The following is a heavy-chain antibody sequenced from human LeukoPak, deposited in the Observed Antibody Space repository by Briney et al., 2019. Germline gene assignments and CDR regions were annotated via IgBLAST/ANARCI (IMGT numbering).Heavy chain of an antibody. Sequence: ASVKVSCKAPGYTFTGYYMHWVRQAPGQGLEWMGWINPNSGGTNYAQKFQGRVTMTRDTSISTAYMELSRLRSDDTAVYYCARSGKGIAVAAFDYWGQGTLVTVSS. J-gene: IGHJ4*02. D-gene: IGHD6-19*01. CDR1: GYTFTGYY. V-gene: IGHV1-2*02. CDR3: ARSGKGIAVAAFDY. CDR2: INPNSGGT.